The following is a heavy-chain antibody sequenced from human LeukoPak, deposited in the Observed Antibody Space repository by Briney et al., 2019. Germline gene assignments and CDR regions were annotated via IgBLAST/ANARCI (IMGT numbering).Heavy chain of an antibody. CDR2: IWYDGSNK. CDR3: VRDLYDGVAHD. V-gene: IGHV3-33*01. Sequence: GRSLRLSCTVSGFMFSTYGMHWVRQAPGKGLEWVAVIWYDGSNKYHADSVKGRFTISRDNSKNILYLQMNSLRVEDTALYYCVRDLYDGVAHDWGQGTLVTVSS. J-gene: IGHJ4*02. D-gene: IGHD5/OR15-5a*01. CDR1: GFMFSTYG.